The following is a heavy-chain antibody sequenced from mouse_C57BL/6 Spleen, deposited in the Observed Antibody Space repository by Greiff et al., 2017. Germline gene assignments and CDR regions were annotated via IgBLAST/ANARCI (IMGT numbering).Heavy chain of an antibody. V-gene: IGHV6-3*01. CDR1: GFTFSNYW. J-gene: IGHJ3*01. CDR3: TGTAQATLGWCAY. Sequence: VQLKESGGGLVQPGGSMKLSCVASGFTFSNYWMNWVRQSPEKGLEWVAQIRLKSDNYATPYAVSVKGRFTISRDESKSSVYLKMNNLRAEDTVIYYCTGTAQATLGWCAYGGKGTLVTVSA. D-gene: IGHD3-2*02. CDR2: IRLKSDNYAT.